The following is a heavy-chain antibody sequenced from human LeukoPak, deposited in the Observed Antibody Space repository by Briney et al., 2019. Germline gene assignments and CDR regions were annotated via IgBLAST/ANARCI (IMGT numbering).Heavy chain of an antibody. CDR1: GFTFSGSA. CDR2: IRSKANSYAT. J-gene: IGHJ3*02. Sequence: PGGSLRLSCAASGFTFSGSAMHWVRQASGKGLEWVGRIRSKANSYATAYAASAKGRFTISRDDSKNTAYLQMNSLKTEDTAVYYCTRLYDSSGYDDDAFDIWGQGTMVTVS. D-gene: IGHD3-22*01. CDR3: TRLYDSSGYDDDAFDI. V-gene: IGHV3-73*01.